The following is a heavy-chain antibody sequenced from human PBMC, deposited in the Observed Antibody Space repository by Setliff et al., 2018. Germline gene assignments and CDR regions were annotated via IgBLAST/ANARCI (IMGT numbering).Heavy chain of an antibody. J-gene: IGHJ5*02. D-gene: IGHD6-13*01. Sequence: ASVKVSCKASGGTFSSYVISWVRQAPGQGLEWLGWISGYNGNTNYAQRFQGRVTTTIDTSTNTAYMELRSLRSDDTAVYYCALEEYTSRWTKRFDPWGQGTLVTVSS. CDR3: ALEEYTSRWTKRFDP. V-gene: IGHV1-18*01. CDR2: ISGYNGNT. CDR1: GGTFSSYV.